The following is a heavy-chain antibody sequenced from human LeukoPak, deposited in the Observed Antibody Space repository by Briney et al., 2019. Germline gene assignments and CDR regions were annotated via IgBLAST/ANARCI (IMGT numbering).Heavy chain of an antibody. J-gene: IGHJ6*04. Sequence: GGSLRLSCAASGFTFSSYEMNWVRQAPGKGLEWVSDISSSGSTIYYAYSVKGRFNISRDNAKNSLYMQMNSVRAEDTGVYYCAELGITMIGGVWGKGTTVTISS. V-gene: IGHV3-48*03. CDR1: GFTFSSYE. CDR2: ISSSGSTI. D-gene: IGHD3-10*02. CDR3: AELGITMIGGV.